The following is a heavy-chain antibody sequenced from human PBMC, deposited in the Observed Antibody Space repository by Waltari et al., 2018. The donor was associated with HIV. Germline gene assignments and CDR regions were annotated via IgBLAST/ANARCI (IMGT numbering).Heavy chain of an antibody. Sequence: QVQLAQSGAEVKMPWASEKFSCKAPGHTFTSSDLNSERQAPGPGLEWMGWMNPNSGNTGYAQKFQGRVTMTRNASITTAYMELSSLGSEETAVYFCARGIPAGRYETLTGQDYWGQGTLVTVSS. J-gene: IGHJ4*02. CDR3: ARGIPAGRYETLTGQDY. V-gene: IGHV1-8*02. D-gene: IGHD3-9*01. CDR2: MNPNSGNT. CDR1: GHTFTSSD.